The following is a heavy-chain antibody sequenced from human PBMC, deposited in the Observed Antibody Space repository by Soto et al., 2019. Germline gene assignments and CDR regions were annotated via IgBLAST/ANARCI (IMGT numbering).Heavy chain of an antibody. V-gene: IGHV3-30*18. J-gene: IGHJ4*02. CDR2: ISYDGSNK. Sequence: GGSLRLSCAASGLTFSSYGMHWVRQAPGKGLEWVAVISYDGSNKYYADSVKGRFTISRDNSKNTLYLQMNSLRAEDTAVYYCAKEEILWFGELPIHAFDYWGQGTLVTVSS. CDR3: AKEEILWFGELPIHAFDY. D-gene: IGHD3-10*01. CDR1: GLTFSSYG.